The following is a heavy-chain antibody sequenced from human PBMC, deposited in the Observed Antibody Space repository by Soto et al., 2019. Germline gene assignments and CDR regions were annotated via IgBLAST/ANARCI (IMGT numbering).Heavy chain of an antibody. Sequence: SGPTLVNPTQTLTLTCTFSGFSLSTSGVGVGWIRQPPGKALEWLALIYWNDDKRYSPSLKSRLTITKDTPKNQVVLTMTNMDPVDTATYYCAHSYSSGWYVPYFDYWGQGTLVTVSS. CDR3: AHSYSSGWYVPYFDY. J-gene: IGHJ4*02. V-gene: IGHV2-5*01. CDR2: IYWNDDK. CDR1: GFSLSTSGVG. D-gene: IGHD6-19*01.